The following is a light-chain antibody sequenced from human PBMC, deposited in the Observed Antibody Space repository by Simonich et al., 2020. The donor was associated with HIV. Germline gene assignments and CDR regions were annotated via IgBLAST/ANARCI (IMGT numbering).Light chain of an antibody. CDR1: QSISTY. CDR2: AAS. Sequence: DIQMTQSPSSLSASVRDRVTITCRASQSISTYLNWYQQKPGKAPKLLLYAASRLESGVPSRFSGSGSGTDYTLTISSLQPEDFATYYCQQYYYTPLFTFGPGTKVDIK. J-gene: IGKJ3*01. CDR3: QQYYYTPLFT. V-gene: IGKV1-NL1*01.